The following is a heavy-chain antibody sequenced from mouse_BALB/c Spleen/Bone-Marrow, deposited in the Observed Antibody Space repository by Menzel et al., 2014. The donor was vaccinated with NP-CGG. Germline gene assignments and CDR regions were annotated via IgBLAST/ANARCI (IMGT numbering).Heavy chain of an antibody. CDR2: INRSNGRT. CDR1: GYTFTSYW. J-gene: IGHJ2*01. D-gene: IGHD1-1*01. Sequence: QVQLQQSGAELVKPGASVKLSCKASGYTFTSYWMHWVKQRPGQGLDWIGEINRSNGRTNYNEKFRSKATLTVDKSSSTAYMQLSSPTSEDSAVYYCARRYYGSSYLLDYWGQGTTLTVSS. CDR3: ARRYYGSSYLLDY. V-gene: IGHV1S81*02.